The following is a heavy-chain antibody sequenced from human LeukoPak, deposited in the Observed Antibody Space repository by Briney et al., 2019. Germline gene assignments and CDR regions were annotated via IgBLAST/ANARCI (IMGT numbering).Heavy chain of an antibody. CDR2: ISSSSSYI. CDR1: GFTFSSYS. J-gene: IGHJ4*02. V-gene: IGHV3-21*04. CDR3: ASGGIYYGAAFDF. Sequence: GGSLRLSCAASGFTFSSYSMNWVRQAPGKGLEWVSSISSSSSYIYYADSVKGRFTISRDNAKNSLYLQMNSLRAEDTALYYCASGGIYYGAAFDFWGQGSLVTVSA. D-gene: IGHD1-26*01.